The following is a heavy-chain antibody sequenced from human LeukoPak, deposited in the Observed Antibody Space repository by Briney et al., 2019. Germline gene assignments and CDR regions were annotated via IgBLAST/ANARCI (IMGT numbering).Heavy chain of an antibody. Sequence: PGGSLRLSCAASGFTFSNFGMSWVRQAPGKGLEWVSSLSGSGSSTYYADSVKGRFTVSRDNSKDTLYLHMSSLRAEDTAVYYCAKGGIYCTGLTCYYLDNWGQGTLVSVSS. CDR3: AKGGIYCTGLTCYYLDN. CDR2: LSGSGSST. J-gene: IGHJ4*02. CDR1: GFTFSNFG. V-gene: IGHV3-23*01. D-gene: IGHD2-8*02.